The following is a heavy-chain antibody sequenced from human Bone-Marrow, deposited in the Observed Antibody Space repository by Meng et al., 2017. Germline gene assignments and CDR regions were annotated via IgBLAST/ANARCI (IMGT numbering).Heavy chain of an antibody. CDR1: GFTFDSYA. J-gene: IGHJ4*02. D-gene: IGHD6-25*01. CDR3: AKDGQRTF. Sequence: SLKISCVASGFTFDSYAMHWVRQVPGKGLEWVSGITWNSGSIGYADSVKGRFTISRDNAKNSLHLQMNSLRPDDTAFYYCAKDGQRTFWGQGTLVTVSS. CDR2: ITWNSGSI. V-gene: IGHV3-9*01.